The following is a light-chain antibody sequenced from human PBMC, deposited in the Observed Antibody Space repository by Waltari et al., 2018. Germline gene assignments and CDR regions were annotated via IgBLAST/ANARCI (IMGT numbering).Light chain of an antibody. V-gene: IGLV3-1*01. CDR3: QAWDTTTVV. CDR1: NLGHQS. Sequence: SYELTQPPSVSVSPGPTASTTCSGDNLGHQSASLYQQKPVQSPVLVIYYDSKRPSGIPERFSGSNSGNTATLTISGTQAMDEADYYCQAWDTTTVVFGGGTKVTVL. CDR2: YDS. J-gene: IGLJ2*01.